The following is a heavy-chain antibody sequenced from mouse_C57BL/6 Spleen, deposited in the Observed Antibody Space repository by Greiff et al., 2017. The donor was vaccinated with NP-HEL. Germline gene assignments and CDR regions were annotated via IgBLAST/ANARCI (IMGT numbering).Heavy chain of an antibody. CDR1: GYSFTGYY. V-gene: IGHV1-42*01. J-gene: IGHJ3*01. CDR3: ARVAYYSNYEVFAY. D-gene: IGHD2-5*01. CDR2: INPSTGGT. Sequence: EVQLQQSGPELVKPGASVKISCKASGYSFTGYYMNWVKQSPEKSLEWIGEINPSTGGTTYNQKFKAKATLTVDKSSSTAYMQLKSLTSEDSAVYYCARVAYYSNYEVFAYWGQGTLVTVSA.